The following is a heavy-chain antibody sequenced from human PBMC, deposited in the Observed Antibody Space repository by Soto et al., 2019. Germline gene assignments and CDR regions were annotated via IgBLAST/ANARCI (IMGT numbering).Heavy chain of an antibody. Sequence: ASVKVSCKASGYTFTSYDINWVRRATGQGLEWMGWMNPNSGNTGYAQKFQGRVTMTRDTSISTAYMELSSLRSEDTAVYFCARNLPEAAMVDYWGQGTLVTVSS. V-gene: IGHV1-8*01. D-gene: IGHD5-18*01. J-gene: IGHJ4*02. CDR2: MNPNSGNT. CDR3: ARNLPEAAMVDY. CDR1: GYTFTSYD.